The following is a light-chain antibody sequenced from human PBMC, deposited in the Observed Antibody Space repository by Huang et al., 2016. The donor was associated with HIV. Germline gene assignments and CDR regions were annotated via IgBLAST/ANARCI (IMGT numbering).Light chain of an antibody. Sequence: DIVMTQTPLSLSVTPGHPASISCKSSQSLLHSDGKTYLYWYLQKPGQSPQLLIYEVSRRVSGVPDRFSGSGSGTDFTLKISRVEAEDVGFYYCMQGIHSWTFGQGTKVEIK. CDR3: MQGIHSWT. CDR2: EVS. J-gene: IGKJ1*01. CDR1: QSLLHSDGKTY. V-gene: IGKV2-29*02.